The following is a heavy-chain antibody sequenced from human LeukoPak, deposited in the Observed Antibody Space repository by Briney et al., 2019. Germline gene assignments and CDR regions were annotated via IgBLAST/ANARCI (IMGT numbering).Heavy chain of an antibody. CDR1: GYSISSGYY. Sequence: SETLSLTCAVSGYSISSGYYWGWIRQPPGKGLEWIGSMYHSGSTHYNPSLKSRVTISLDTSKNQFSLKLSSVTAADTAVYYCASGQWLANNDYWGQGTLVTVSS. D-gene: IGHD6-19*01. CDR2: MYHSGST. J-gene: IGHJ4*02. CDR3: ASGQWLANNDY. V-gene: IGHV4-38-2*01.